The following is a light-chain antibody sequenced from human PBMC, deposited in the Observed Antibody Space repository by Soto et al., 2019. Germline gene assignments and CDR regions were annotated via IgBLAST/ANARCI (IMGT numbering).Light chain of an antibody. Sequence: EIVLTQSPGSLSLSPGERAALSCRASQSVSSRDLAWYQQKPGQAPRLLIYGASSRALGIPDRFSGSGSGTDFTLTISGLEPEDFAVYYCQQYESSPPTFGQGTKVEIK. CDR3: QQYESSPPT. J-gene: IGKJ1*01. CDR2: GAS. V-gene: IGKV3-20*01. CDR1: QSVSSRD.